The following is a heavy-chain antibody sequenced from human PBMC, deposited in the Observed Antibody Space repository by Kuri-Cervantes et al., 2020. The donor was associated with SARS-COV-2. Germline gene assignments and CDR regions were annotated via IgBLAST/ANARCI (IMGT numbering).Heavy chain of an antibody. CDR1: GLTFSSSW. CDR2: IKHDGSET. CDR3: ASERAGPRGGFDS. V-gene: IGHV3-7*01. D-gene: IGHD2-15*01. Sequence: GGSLRLSCEASGLTFSSSWMSWVRQARGKGLEWVANIKHDGSETHYVDSVKGRFTTSRDNAKNLLYLQMNSLRADDTAVYYCASERAGPRGGFDSWGPGTLVTVSS. J-gene: IGHJ4*02.